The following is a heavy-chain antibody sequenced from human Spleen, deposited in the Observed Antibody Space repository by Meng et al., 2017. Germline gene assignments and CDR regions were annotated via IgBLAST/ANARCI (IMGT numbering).Heavy chain of an antibody. D-gene: IGHD3/OR15-3a*01. J-gene: IGHJ5*02. Sequence: SETLSLTCTVSGGSISSSSYYWGWIRQPPGKGLEWIGSIYHSGSTYYNPSLKSRVTISVDTSKNQFSLKLSSVTAADTAVYYCARVNWDWTLWYNWFDPWGQGTLVTVSS. CDR3: ARVNWDWTLWYNWFDP. CDR2: IYHSGST. CDR1: GGSISSSSYY. V-gene: IGHV4-39*07.